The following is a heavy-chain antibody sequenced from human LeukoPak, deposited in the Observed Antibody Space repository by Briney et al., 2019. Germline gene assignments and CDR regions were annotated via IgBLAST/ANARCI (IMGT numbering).Heavy chain of an antibody. Sequence: ASVKLSCTASGYTFTSYDFSWMRQAHGPGLERMGWISTYNGNTNYAQKLQGRVTMTTDRITTTAYMKLRSLRSDDTAVYYCAGDHSGNGFDPWGQGTLVTVSS. V-gene: IGHV1-18*01. CDR2: ISTYNGNT. D-gene: IGHD1-26*01. J-gene: IGHJ5*02. CDR1: GYTFTSYD. CDR3: AGDHSGNGFDP.